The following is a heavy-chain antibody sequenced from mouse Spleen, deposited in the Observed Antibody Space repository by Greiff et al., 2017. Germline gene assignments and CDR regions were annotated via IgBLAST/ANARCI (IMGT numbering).Heavy chain of an antibody. V-gene: IGHV14-4*02. CDR3: NGFITTVVARENYYAMDY. Sequence: EVQLVESGAELVRSGASVKLSCTASGFNIKDYYMHWVKQRPEQGLEWIGWIDPENGDTEYAPKFQGKATMTADTSSNTAYLQLSSLTSEDTAVYYCNGFITTVVARENYYAMDYWGQGTSVTVSS. CDR2: IDPENGDT. J-gene: IGHJ4*01. D-gene: IGHD1-1*01. CDR1: GFNIKDYY.